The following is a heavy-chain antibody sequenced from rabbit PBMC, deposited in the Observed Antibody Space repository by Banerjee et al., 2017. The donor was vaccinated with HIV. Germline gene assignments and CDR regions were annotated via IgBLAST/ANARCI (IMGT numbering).Heavy chain of an antibody. D-gene: IGHD6-1*01. CDR1: GFSFSSSYW. CDR2: IYAGSSGNT. Sequence: QEHLVESGGGLVQPEGSLTLTCTVSGFSFSSSYWICWVRQAPGKGLEWIACIYAGSSGNTLYASWAKGRFTISKTSSTTVTLQMTSLTAADTATYFCARYSYGSYGYGNLWGPGTLVTVS. CDR3: ARYSYGSYGYGNL. V-gene: IGHV1S45*01. J-gene: IGHJ4*01.